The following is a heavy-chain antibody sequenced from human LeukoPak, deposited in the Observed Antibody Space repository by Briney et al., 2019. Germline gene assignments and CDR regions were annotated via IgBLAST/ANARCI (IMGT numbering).Heavy chain of an antibody. Sequence: ASETLSLTCTVSGGSISSGGYYWSWIRQHPGKGLEWIGYIYYSGSTYYNPSLKSRVTISVDTSKNQFSLKLSSVTAADTAVYYCARRTAAAGWFDPWGQGTLVTVSS. CDR2: IYYSGST. CDR1: GGSISSGGYY. D-gene: IGHD6-13*01. J-gene: IGHJ5*02. V-gene: IGHV4-31*03. CDR3: ARRTAAAGWFDP.